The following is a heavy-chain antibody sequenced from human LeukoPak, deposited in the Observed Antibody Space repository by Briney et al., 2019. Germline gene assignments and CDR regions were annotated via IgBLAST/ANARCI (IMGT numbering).Heavy chain of an antibody. D-gene: IGHD1-26*01. J-gene: IGHJ4*02. Sequence: SETLSLTCTVSGGSISSGSYYWSWIRQPAGKGLEWIGRIYTSGSTNYNPSLKSRVTISVDTSKNQFSLKLSSVTAADTAVYYCARTPDSGTTSTYYFDYWGQGTLVTVSS. CDR2: IYTSGST. CDR1: GGSISSGSYY. CDR3: ARTPDSGTTSTYYFDY. V-gene: IGHV4-61*02.